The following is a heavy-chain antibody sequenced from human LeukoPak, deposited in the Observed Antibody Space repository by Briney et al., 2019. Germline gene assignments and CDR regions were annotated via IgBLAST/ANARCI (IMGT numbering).Heavy chain of an antibody. J-gene: IGHJ4*02. CDR1: GGTFANYP. D-gene: IGHD2-2*01. Sequence: ASVKVSCKTSGGTFANYPISWVRQVPGQGLEWMGWTNPSTGGTKSAQQFEGRVTMTRDTSNTTGYLELRSLRLDDTATYYCARGGAFCSITTCHEFDHWGQGTLVIVSS. CDR2: TNPSTGGT. CDR3: ARGGAFCSITTCHEFDH. V-gene: IGHV1-2*02.